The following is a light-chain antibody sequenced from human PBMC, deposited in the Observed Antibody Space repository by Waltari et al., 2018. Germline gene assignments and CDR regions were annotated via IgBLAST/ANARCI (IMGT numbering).Light chain of an antibody. J-gene: IGLJ1*01. CDR2: EVS. V-gene: IGLV2-14*01. CDR3: SSYISSTTPYV. CDR1: SSDIGAHSY. Sequence: QSALTQPASVSGSPGQSITISCTGTSSDIGAHSYVSWYQEHPGKAPKLMVYEVSNRPSGVSNRFSGSKSGNTASLTISGLQAEDEADYYCSSYISSTTPYVFGTGTKVTVL.